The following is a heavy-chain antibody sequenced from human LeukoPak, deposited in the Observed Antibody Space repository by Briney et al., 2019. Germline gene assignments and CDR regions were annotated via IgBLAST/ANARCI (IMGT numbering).Heavy chain of an antibody. CDR1: GYNFNRYY. V-gene: IGHV1-2*02. CDR2: INPYTGGT. CDR3: ARSGQTPKTDTILEF. D-gene: IGHD3-3*01. Sequence: ASVKVSCKASGYNFNRYYIHWLRLAPGQGLEWLGSINPYTGGTDYAEKFQGRVTMTRDTSITTAYMELSGPRPDDTAVYYCARSGQTPKTDTILEFWGQGTLVTVSS. J-gene: IGHJ4*02.